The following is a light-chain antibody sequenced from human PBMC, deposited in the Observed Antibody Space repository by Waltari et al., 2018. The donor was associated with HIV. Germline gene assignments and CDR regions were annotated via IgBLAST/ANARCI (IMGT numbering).Light chain of an antibody. V-gene: IGLV1-44*01. J-gene: IGLJ3*02. CDR2: SNN. CDR3: AAWDDSLNGPV. Sequence: QSVLTQPPSASGTPGQRVTISCSGSSSNIGSNTVNCYQQLPGTAPKLLIYSNNQRPSGVPDQFSGSKSGTSASLAISGLQSEDEADYYCAAWDDSLNGPVFGGGTKLTVL. CDR1: SSNIGSNT.